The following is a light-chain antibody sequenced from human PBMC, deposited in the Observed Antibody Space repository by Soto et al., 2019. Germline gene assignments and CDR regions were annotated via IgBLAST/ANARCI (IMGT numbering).Light chain of an antibody. J-gene: IGKJ1*01. CDR2: GAS. CDR1: QSVSSSY. CDR3: QQYGSSPPWT. V-gene: IGKV3-20*01. Sequence: EIGLTQSPGTLSLSPGERATLSCRASQSVSSSYLAWYQQKPGQAPRPLIYGASSRATGIPDRFSGSGSGTDFTLTISRLEPEDFAVYYCQQYGSSPPWTFGQGTKVEIK.